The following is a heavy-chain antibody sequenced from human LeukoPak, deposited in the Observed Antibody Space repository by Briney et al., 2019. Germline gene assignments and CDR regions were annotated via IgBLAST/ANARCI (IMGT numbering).Heavy chain of an antibody. Sequence: GGSLRLSCVASGFIFSSYSINWVRQAPGKGLEWIAYTSSRGKTIYYADSVKGRFIISRDNARNSLYLQMNSLRAEDTAIYYCASIKYGDFGFDHWGQGTLVTVSS. V-gene: IGHV3-48*01. CDR1: GFIFSSYS. J-gene: IGHJ4*02. D-gene: IGHD2-21*02. CDR3: ASIKYGDFGFDH. CDR2: TSSRGKTI.